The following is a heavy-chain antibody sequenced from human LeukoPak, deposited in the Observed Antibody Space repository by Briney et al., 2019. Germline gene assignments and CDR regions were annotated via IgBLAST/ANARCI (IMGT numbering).Heavy chain of an antibody. CDR2: ISAYNGNT. D-gene: IGHD3-22*01. J-gene: IGHJ4*02. Sequence: ASVKVSCKASGYTFTSYYMHWVRQAPGQGLEWMGWISAYNGNTNYAQKLQGRVTMTTDTSTSTAYMELRSLRSDDSAVYYCARGTYYDSSAYYDCWGRGTLVTVSS. V-gene: IGHV1-18*04. CDR1: GYTFTSYY. CDR3: ARGTYYDSSAYYDC.